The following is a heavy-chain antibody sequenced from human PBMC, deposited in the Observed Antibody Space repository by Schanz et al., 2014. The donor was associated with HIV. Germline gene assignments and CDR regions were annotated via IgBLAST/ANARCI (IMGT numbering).Heavy chain of an antibody. D-gene: IGHD3-10*01. CDR2: IGSGGGRT. V-gene: IGHV3-23*01. Sequence: EVQLLESGGGLVQPGGSLRVSCAASGFMFSSYGMSWVRQAPGKGLEWVSLIGSGGGRTYYADSVKGRVTISRDNSKNTLFLQMNSLRAEDTAVHYCAKGQRGMVRGDIDHWGQGTLVTVSS. CDR3: AKGQRGMVRGDIDH. CDR1: GFMFSSYG. J-gene: IGHJ4*02.